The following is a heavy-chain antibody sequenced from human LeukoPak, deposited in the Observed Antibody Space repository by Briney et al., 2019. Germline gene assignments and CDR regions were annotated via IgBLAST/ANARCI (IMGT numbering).Heavy chain of an antibody. CDR1: GGSISSYY. J-gene: IGHJ6*02. D-gene: IGHD3-10*01. CDR2: IYTSGST. CDR3: ARGKITMVRGRYYYYGMDV. Sequence: SETLSLTCTVSGGSISSYYWSWIRQPAGKGLEWIGRIYTSGSTNYNPSLKSRVTMSVDTSKNQFSLKLSSVTAADTAVYYCARGKITMVRGRYYYYGMDVWGQGTTVTVSS. V-gene: IGHV4-4*07.